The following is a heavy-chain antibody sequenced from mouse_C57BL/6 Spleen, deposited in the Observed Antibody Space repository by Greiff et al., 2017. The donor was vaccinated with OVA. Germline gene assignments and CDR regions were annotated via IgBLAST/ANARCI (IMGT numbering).Heavy chain of an antibody. D-gene: IGHD1-1*01. CDR1: GYTFTGYW. CDR2: ILPGSGST. Sequence: QVQLPQSGAELMKPGASVKLSCKATGYTFTGYWIEWVKQRPGHGLEWIGEILPGSGSTNYTEKFKGKATFTADTSSNTAYMQLSSLTTEDSAIYYFARLQDYGSSYVIAYWGQGTLVTVSA. CDR3: ARLQDYGSSYVIAY. V-gene: IGHV1-9*01. J-gene: IGHJ3*01.